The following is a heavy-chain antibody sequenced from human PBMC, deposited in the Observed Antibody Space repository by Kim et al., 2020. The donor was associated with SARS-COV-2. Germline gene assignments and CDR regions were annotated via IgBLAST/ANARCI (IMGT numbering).Heavy chain of an antibody. Sequence: GGSLRLSCAASGFTFSSYAMTWVRQAPGKGLEWVSSIDGSGGDTYYADSVKGRFTISRDNSKNTLYLQMNTLRAEDTAVYYCAKTSDSSGWHGALDIWGQGTMVTVSS. CDR3: AKTSDSSGWHGALDI. J-gene: IGHJ3*02. CDR1: GFTFSSYA. CDR2: IDGSGGDT. D-gene: IGHD6-19*01. V-gene: IGHV3-23*01.